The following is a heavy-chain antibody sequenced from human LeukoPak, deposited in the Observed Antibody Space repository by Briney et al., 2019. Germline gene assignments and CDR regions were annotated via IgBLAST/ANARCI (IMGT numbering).Heavy chain of an antibody. D-gene: IGHD3-10*01. J-gene: IGHJ5*02. CDR3: ARHTGRPQAGWFDP. V-gene: IGHV5-51*01. CDR2: IFPRTSEV. CDR1: GNSFGTYW. Sequence: GESLKISCKDVGNSFGTYWVGWVRQMPGKGLEYMGIIFPRTSEVRYGPAFQGQVTISADKSLSTAYLQWTGLKASDTAMYYCARHTGRPQAGWFDPWGQGTLVTVSA.